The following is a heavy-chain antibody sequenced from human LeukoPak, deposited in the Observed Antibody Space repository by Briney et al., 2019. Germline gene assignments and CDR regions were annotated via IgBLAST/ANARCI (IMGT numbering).Heavy chain of an antibody. CDR1: GFPFSSWP. CDR2: ISHDGSQT. Sequence: PGRSLRLSCAASGFPFSSWPVDWVPQAPGRGLEWITTISHDGSQTYYADSVKGRFIISRDNSKNTLSLQMNSLRVEDTGMYYCTTIHYWGQGTLITVSS. CDR3: TTIHY. J-gene: IGHJ4*02. V-gene: IGHV3-33*05.